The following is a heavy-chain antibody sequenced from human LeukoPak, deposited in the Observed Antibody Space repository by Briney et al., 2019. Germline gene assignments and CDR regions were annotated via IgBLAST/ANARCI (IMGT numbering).Heavy chain of an antibody. CDR1: GFTFSSYA. CDR3: AKDRVFSRALDDAFDI. D-gene: IGHD6-13*01. CDR2: ISGSGGST. Sequence: GGSLRLSYAASGFTFSSYAMSWVRQAPGKGLEWVSAISGSGGSTYYADSVKGRFTISRDNSKNTLYLQMNSLRAEDTAVYYCAKDRVFSRALDDAFDIWGQGTMVTVSS. J-gene: IGHJ3*02. V-gene: IGHV3-23*01.